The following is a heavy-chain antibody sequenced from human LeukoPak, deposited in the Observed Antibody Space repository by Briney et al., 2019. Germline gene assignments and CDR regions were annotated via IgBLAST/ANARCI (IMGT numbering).Heavy chain of an antibody. V-gene: IGHV1-18*01. CDR3: ARTYCRSANCYNFDD. CDR2: ISGNNGNT. D-gene: IGHD2-2*02. J-gene: IGHJ4*02. CDR1: GYTFSSFD. Sequence: ASVKVSCKTSGYTFSSFDVIWVRQATGQGLEWMGWISGNNGNTNYAQKFQGRVTMTTDTSTSTAYVDLRSLKSDDTAVYYCARTYCRSANCYNFDDWGQGTLVTVSS.